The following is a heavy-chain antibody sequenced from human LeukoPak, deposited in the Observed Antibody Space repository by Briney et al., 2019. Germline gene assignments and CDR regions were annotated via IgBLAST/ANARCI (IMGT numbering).Heavy chain of an antibody. V-gene: IGHV3-23*01. CDR3: AKKLAVVVPASYGMDV. Sequence: GGSLRLSCAASGFTFSSYAMSRVRQAPGKGLEWVSAISGSGGSTYYADSVKGRFTISRDNSKNTLYLQMNSLRAEDTAVYYCAKKLAVVVPASYGMDVWGQGTTVTVSS. D-gene: IGHD2-2*01. CDR2: ISGSGGST. CDR1: GFTFSSYA. J-gene: IGHJ6*02.